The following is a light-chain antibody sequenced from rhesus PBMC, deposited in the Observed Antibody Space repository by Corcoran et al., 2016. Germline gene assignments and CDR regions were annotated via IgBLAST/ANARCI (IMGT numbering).Light chain of an antibody. CDR2: DAS. J-gene: IGKJ4*01. CDR3: LQHTSKPYT. CDR1: QGISSY. Sequence: DIQLTQSPSSPSASVGDSVTITCRASQGISSYLNWFQQKPGKAPKPLIYDASSLESGVPSRFSGSGSRTEFTRTISSLQPGDFGENYCLQHTSKPYTIDRGTKVEV. V-gene: IGKV1-28*01.